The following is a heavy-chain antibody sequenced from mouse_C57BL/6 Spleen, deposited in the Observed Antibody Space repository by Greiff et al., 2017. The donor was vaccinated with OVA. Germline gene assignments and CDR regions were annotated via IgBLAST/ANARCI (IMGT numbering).Heavy chain of an antibody. CDR1: GFSLTSYA. J-gene: IGHJ2*01. Sequence: VQVVESGPGLVAPSQSLSITCTVSGFSLTSYAISWVRQPPGKGLEWLGVIWTGGGTNYNSALKSRLSIIKDNSKSQVFLKMNRLQTDDTARYYCARNGDYDGGYYFDYWGQGTTLTVSS. V-gene: IGHV2-9-1*01. CDR2: IWTGGGT. D-gene: IGHD2-4*01. CDR3: ARNGDYDGGYYFDY.